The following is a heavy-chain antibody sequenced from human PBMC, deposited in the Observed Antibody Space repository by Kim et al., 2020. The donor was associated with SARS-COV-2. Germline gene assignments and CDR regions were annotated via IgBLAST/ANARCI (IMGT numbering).Heavy chain of an antibody. CDR3: ARGSYGDHVFDI. J-gene: IGHJ3*02. Sequence: GGSLRLSCAASGFTFSSYAMHWVRQAPGKGLEWVAVISYDGSNKYYADSVKGRFTISRDNSKNTLYLQMNSLRAEDTAVYYCARGSYGDHVFDIWGQGTMVTVSS. CDR1: GFTFSSYA. V-gene: IGHV3-30*04. D-gene: IGHD4-17*01. CDR2: ISYDGSNK.